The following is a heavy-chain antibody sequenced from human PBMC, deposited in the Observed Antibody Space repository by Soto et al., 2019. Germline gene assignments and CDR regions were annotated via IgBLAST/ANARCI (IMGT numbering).Heavy chain of an antibody. CDR3: AKCATGVRAVRVYGMDV. Sequence: ETLSPNCAGRGGSFRGYHWSWIRPPPRKGLEWIGEIDHSGSTSCNPYIKSRVTISVDTSKTQCSQKLSSVTAADTAVYYGAKCATGVRAVRVYGMDVWGQGTTVTVSS. V-gene: IGHV4-34*01. J-gene: IGHJ6*02. CDR2: IDHSGST. CDR1: GGSFRGYH. D-gene: IGHD3-10*01.